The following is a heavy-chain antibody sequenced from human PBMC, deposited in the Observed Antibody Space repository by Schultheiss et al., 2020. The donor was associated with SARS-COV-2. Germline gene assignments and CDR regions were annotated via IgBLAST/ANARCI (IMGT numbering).Heavy chain of an antibody. J-gene: IGHJ5*02. D-gene: IGHD6-13*01. Sequence: SETLSLTCAVYGGSFSGYYWSWVRQPPGKGLEWIGEIGEINHGGTTNYNPSLKSRVTISVDTSRRQFSLKLTSVTAADTAVYYCAREAAAAAGGWFDPWGQGTLVTVSS. CDR3: AREAAAAAGGWFDP. V-gene: IGHV4-34*01. CDR1: GGSFSGYY. CDR2: IGEINHGGTT.